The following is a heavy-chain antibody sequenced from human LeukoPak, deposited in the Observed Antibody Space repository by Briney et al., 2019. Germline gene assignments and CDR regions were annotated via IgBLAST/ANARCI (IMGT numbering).Heavy chain of an antibody. Sequence: PGGALRLSCAASGFTFSSYEMNGVRQAPGKGLEWGSYITNRGSGSTIYYAGSVKGRFTASRDEAPKSLYLQMNSLRVEDTAVYYCAREHSSSGWRYFDYWGEGALVTASS. D-gene: IGHD6-25*01. CDR2: ITNRGSGSTI. J-gene: IGHJ4*02. CDR1: GFTFSSYE. CDR3: AREHSSSGWRYFDY. V-gene: IGHV3-48*03.